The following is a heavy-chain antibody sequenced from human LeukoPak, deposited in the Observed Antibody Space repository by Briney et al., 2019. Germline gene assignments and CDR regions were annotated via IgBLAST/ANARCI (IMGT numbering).Heavy chain of an antibody. J-gene: IGHJ6*03. D-gene: IGHD4-17*01. CDR1: GGSFSGYY. V-gene: IGHV4-59*01. Sequence: PSETLSLTCAVYGGSFSGYYWSWIRQPPGKRLEWIGYIYNSGNTNYNPSLKSRVTISLDTSKNQFSLKLRSVTAADTAVYFCARADKHRGLYADYGVGPYYYYYMDVWGKGTTVTISS. CDR2: IYNSGNT. CDR3: ARADKHRGLYADYGVGPYYYYYMDV.